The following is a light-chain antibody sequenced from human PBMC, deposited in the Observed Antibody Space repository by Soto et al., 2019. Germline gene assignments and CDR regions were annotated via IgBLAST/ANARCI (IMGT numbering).Light chain of an antibody. Sequence: QLVLTQPASVSWSPGQSITISCTGTSSDVGAYNYVSWYQQHPGKAPKLMIYEVSNRPSGVSHRFSGSKSDNTASLTISGLQTDDEADYYCSSYTSSRTLVFGTRTKVTVL. CDR3: SSYTSSRTLV. CDR1: SSDVGAYNY. V-gene: IGLV2-14*01. CDR2: EVS. J-gene: IGLJ1*01.